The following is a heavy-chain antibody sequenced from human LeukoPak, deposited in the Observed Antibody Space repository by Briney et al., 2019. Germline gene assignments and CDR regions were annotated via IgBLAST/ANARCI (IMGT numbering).Heavy chain of an antibody. CDR1: GYTFTSYY. Sequence: ASVTVTCKASGYTFTSYYMHWVRQAPGQGLEWMGIINHSGGSKSNAHKFHGGVIMTRDMYTRAVYMELSSLRSDDTAVYYCAKDRFSSSWSSFFDYWGQGTLVTVSS. J-gene: IGHJ4*02. CDR2: INHSGGSK. V-gene: IGHV1-46*01. CDR3: AKDRFSSSWSSFFDY. D-gene: IGHD6-13*01.